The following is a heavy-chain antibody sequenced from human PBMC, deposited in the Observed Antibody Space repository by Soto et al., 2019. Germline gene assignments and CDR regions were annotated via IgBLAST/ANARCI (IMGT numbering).Heavy chain of an antibody. CDR1: GYSFTTYW. D-gene: IGHD6-19*01. CDR3: AGGGSGWSY. V-gene: IGHV5-10-1*01. CDR2: IAPSDSST. Sequence: EVQLVQSGAEVKEPGESLRISSEVSGYSFTTYWISWLRQMPGKGLEWMGRIAPSDSSTSYSPSFQGHVTISADNSINTAYVQWTSLKASDTAMYYCAGGGSGWSYWGQGSLVTASS. J-gene: IGHJ4*02.